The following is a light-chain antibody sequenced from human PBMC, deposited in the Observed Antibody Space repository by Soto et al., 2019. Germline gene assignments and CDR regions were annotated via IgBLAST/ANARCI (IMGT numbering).Light chain of an antibody. J-gene: IGKJ1*01. CDR2: TAS. CDR1: HSISIY. Sequence: DIQMTQSPSSLSASVGDRVIITCRASHSISIYFNAYQQNLGKAPKLLIYTASNLQIGVPSRFSGSGSGTDFTLTISTLQPDDCATYYCQKSYTPSLTFGQGTRVDIK. CDR3: QKSYTPSLT. V-gene: IGKV1-39*01.